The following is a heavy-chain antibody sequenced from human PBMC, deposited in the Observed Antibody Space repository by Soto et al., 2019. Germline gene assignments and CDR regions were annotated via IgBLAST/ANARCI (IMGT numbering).Heavy chain of an antibody. Sequence: GGSLRLSCAASGFTFSSYSMKWVRQAPGKGLEWVSSISSSSSYIYYADSVKGRFTISRDNAKNSLYLQMNSLRAEDTAVYYCARDPDLGSTFDIWGQGTMVTVSS. D-gene: IGHD3-10*01. V-gene: IGHV3-21*01. CDR1: GFTFSSYS. J-gene: IGHJ3*02. CDR3: ARDPDLGSTFDI. CDR2: ISSSSSYI.